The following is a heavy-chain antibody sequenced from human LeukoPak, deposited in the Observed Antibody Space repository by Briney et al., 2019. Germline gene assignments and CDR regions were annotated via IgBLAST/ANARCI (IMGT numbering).Heavy chain of an antibody. J-gene: IGHJ6*03. D-gene: IGHD7-27*01. CDR3: ARGYNWGSPTRNFYYLDV. V-gene: IGHV4-4*07. Sequence: SETLFLTCTVSGGSISSYYWSWIRQPAGKGLEWIGRIYTSGSTNYNPSLKSRVTMSVDTSKNQFSLKLWSVTAADTAVYYCARGYNWGSPTRNFYYLDVWGKGTTVTVSS. CDR2: IYTSGST. CDR1: GGSISSYY.